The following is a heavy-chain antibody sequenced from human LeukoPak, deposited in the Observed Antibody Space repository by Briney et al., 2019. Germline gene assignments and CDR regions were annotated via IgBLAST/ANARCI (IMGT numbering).Heavy chain of an antibody. CDR1: GFTFDDYA. CDR2: ISWDSGSI. Sequence: GGSLRLSCAASGFTFDDYAMHWVRQAPGKGLEWVSGISWDSGSIGYADSVKGRFTISRDNAKNSLYLQMNSLRAEDTALYYCARDADYGDSNAFDIWGQGTMVTVSS. CDR3: ARDADYGDSNAFDI. D-gene: IGHD4-17*01. V-gene: IGHV3-9*01. J-gene: IGHJ3*02.